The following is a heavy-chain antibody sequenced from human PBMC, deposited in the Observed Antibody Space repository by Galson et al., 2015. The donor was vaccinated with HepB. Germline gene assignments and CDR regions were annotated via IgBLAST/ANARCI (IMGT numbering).Heavy chain of an antibody. V-gene: IGHV1-58*01. D-gene: IGHD3-22*01. J-gene: IGHJ4*02. CDR1: GFTFTSSV. CDR3: AAHYYDSSGYYYGFFDY. CDR2: IVVGSGNT. Sequence: SVKVSCKASGFTFTSSVVQWVRQARGQRLEWIGWIVVGSGNTNYAQKFQETVTITRDMSTSTAYMELSSLRTEDTAVYYCAAHYYDSSGYYYGFFDYWGQGTLVTVSS.